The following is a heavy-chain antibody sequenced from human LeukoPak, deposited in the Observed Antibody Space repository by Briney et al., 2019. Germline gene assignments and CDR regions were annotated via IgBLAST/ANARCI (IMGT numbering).Heavy chain of an antibody. CDR3: AKDLSWLLRGTYYFDY. V-gene: IGHV3-9*01. Sequence: GGSLRLSCAASGFTFDDYAMHWVRQAPGKGLEWVSGISWNSGSIGYADSVEGRFTISRDNAKNSLYLQMNSLRAEDTALYYCAKDLSWLLRGTYYFDYWGQGTLVTVSS. CDR2: ISWNSGSI. CDR1: GFTFDDYA. J-gene: IGHJ4*02. D-gene: IGHD3-22*01.